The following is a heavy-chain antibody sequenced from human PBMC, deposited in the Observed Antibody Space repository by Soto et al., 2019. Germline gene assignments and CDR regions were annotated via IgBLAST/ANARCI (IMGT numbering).Heavy chain of an antibody. CDR3: ARTTWDSNYDYDYYYMDV. J-gene: IGHJ6*03. D-gene: IGHD4-4*01. CDR2: IYYSGST. Sequence: QLQLQESGPGLVKPSETLSLTCNVSGGSISSSSYYWGWIRQPPGKGLEWIGSIYYSGSTYYNQTLKSRVTISVDTSKNQFSLKLCSVTAADTAVYYCARTTWDSNYDYDYYYMDVWGKGTTVTVSS. CDR1: GGSISSSSYY. V-gene: IGHV4-39*01.